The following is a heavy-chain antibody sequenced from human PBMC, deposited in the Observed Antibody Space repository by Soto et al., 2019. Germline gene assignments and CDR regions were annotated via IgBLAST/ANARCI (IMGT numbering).Heavy chain of an antibody. Sequence: ASLNVSCNASGYTFTSYYMHWVRQAPGQGLEWMGIINPSGGSTSYAQKFQGRVTMTRDTSTSTVYMELSSLRSEDTAVYYCGGGSPIDYWGQGTLVTVSS. J-gene: IGHJ4*02. D-gene: IGHD3-16*01. CDR2: INPSGGST. CDR1: GYTFTSYY. CDR3: GGGSPIDY. V-gene: IGHV1-46*01.